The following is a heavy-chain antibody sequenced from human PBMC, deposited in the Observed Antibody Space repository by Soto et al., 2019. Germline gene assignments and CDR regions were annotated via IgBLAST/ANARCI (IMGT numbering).Heavy chain of an antibody. D-gene: IGHD2-2*02. Sequence: ESLKISCNASGVCLSHYHWRWIRQLPEKGLEWIAYTSYTGNNNYNPSFQRRVTIPIATSKKRFTNKMPSITATDTADYYSARDLHTGIPPFVYPGGQGTLVTVSS. CDR2: TSYTGNN. V-gene: IGHV4-59*01. CDR1: GVCLSHYH. CDR3: ARDLHTGIPPFVYP. J-gene: IGHJ5*02.